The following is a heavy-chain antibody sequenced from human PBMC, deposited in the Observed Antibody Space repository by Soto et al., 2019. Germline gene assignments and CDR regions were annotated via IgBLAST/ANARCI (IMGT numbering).Heavy chain of an antibody. CDR1: GGSMRNYF. CDR3: GAGEARGRNLAPFSLDF. Sequence: SEPLSLTCTVSGGSMRNYFWTRIRQPPGKGLEWIGYIHYSGTTSFFPSYNPSLRIRVPFSEDTSKTKFSLRFLSVTTADRAVYLWGAGEARGRNLAPFSLDFWGQGPLVTVSS. J-gene: IGHJ4*02. CDR2: IHYSGTT. D-gene: IGHD3-16*01. V-gene: IGHV4-59*01.